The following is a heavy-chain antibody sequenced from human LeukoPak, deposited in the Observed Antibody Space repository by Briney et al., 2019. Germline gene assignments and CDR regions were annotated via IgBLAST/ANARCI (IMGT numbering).Heavy chain of an antibody. D-gene: IGHD5-18*01. CDR1: GGSFSDHY. J-gene: IGHJ4*02. CDR3: ARKASHYSYGLRAIDY. Sequence: SETLSLTCAVYGGSFSDHYWNWIRQPSGKGLEWIGEINHSGTTNYNASLKSRVTISVDTSKNHFSLKLNSMTAADTAVYYCARKASHYSYGLRAIDYWGQGNLVTASS. V-gene: IGHV4-34*01. CDR2: INHSGTT.